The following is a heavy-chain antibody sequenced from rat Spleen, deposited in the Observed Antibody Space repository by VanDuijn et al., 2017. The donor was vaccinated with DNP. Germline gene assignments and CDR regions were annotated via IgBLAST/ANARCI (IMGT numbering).Heavy chain of an antibody. D-gene: IGHD1-7*01. Sequence: QVQLEESGPGLIQPSETLSLTCTVSGFSLTSNGVGWVRQPLGKGLVWMGTIWAGGSTTYNSAVQSRLSISRDTSRSQVFLRMDGPQTEDTATYYCARGDYSYWGQGVMVTVSS. CDR2: IWAGGST. CDR1: GFSLTSNG. CDR3: ARGDYSY. V-gene: IGHV2-72*01. J-gene: IGHJ2*01.